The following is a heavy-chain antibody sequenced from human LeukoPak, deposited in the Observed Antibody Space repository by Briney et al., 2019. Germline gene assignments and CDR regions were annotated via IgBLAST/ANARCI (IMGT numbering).Heavy chain of an antibody. V-gene: IGHV1-2*02. CDR3: ARCFPYYYDSSGYSPLDY. D-gene: IGHD3-22*01. J-gene: IGHJ4*02. Sequence: ASVKVSCKASGYTFTGYYMHWVRQAPGQGLEWMGWINPNSGGTNYAQKFQGRVTMTRDTSISTAYMELSRLRSDDTAVYYCARCFPYYYDSSGYSPLDYWGQGTLVTVSS. CDR1: GYTFTGYY. CDR2: INPNSGGT.